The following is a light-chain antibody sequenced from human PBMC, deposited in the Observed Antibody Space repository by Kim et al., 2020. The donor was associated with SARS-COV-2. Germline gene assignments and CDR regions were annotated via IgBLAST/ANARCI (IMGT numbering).Light chain of an antibody. Sequence: GKGVTFSCPGSRSNIGSNVENWYQQPPGTAPKLLIDSNDYRPSGVPHRFSGSKTGTSASLDISGLQSEDEDDYYCAAWDDSLNGSVFGGGTQLTVL. CDR3: AAWDDSLNGSV. CDR2: SND. CDR1: RSNIGSNV. J-gene: IGLJ3*02. V-gene: IGLV1-44*01.